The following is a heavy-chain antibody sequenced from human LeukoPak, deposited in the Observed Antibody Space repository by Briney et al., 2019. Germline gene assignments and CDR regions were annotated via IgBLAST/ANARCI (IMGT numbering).Heavy chain of an antibody. D-gene: IGHD3-22*01. CDR3: AKGRAYYDSSGYYLTENAFDI. CDR1: GFTFSSDA. J-gene: IGHJ3*02. V-gene: IGHV3-23*01. Sequence: GGSLRLSCAASGFTFSSDAMSWVRQAPGRGLEWVSTITSSGGSTYYADSVTGRFTISRDNSKNTLYLQMNSLRAEDTAVYYCAKGRAYYDSSGYYLTENAFDIWGQGTMVTVSS. CDR2: ITSSGGST.